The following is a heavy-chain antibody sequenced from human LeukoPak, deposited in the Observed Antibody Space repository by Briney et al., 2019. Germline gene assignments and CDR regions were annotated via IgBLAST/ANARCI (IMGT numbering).Heavy chain of an antibody. D-gene: IGHD3-22*01. V-gene: IGHV1-18*01. CDR3: ARGGPAPHRITLIVVAPSTDAFDI. CDR1: GYTFTSYG. CDR2: ISAYNGDT. J-gene: IGHJ3*02. Sequence: ASVKVSCKASGYTFTSYGISWVRQAPGQGLEWMGWISAYNGDTNYAQKLQGRVTMTTDTSTSTAYMELRSLRSDDTAVYYCARGGPAPHRITLIVVAPSTDAFDIWGQGTMVTVSS.